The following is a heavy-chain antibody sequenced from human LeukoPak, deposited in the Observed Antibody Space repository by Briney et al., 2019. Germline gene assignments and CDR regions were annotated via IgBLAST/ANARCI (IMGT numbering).Heavy chain of an antibody. CDR2: IYYSGST. CDR3: ARVGWQQLAPGYYYYYMDV. D-gene: IGHD6-13*01. V-gene: IGHV4-39*07. CDR1: GGSISSSSYY. J-gene: IGHJ6*03. Sequence: SETLSLTCTVSGGSISSSSYYWGWIRQPPGKGLEWIGSIYYSGSTYYNPSLKSRVTISLDTSKNQFSLKLSSVTAADTAVYYCARVGWQQLAPGYYYYYMDVWGKGTTVTISS.